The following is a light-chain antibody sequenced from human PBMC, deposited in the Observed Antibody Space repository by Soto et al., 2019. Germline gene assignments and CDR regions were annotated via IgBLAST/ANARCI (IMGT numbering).Light chain of an antibody. Sequence: DIVMTQSPLSLPVTPGETASISCRSSQSLLHSNGYNYLDWYLQNPGQSPQLLIYFGSNRASGVPYRFSGSGSGTDFTLNISRLEAEDVGLYYCKQAEQPPPRTFGGGTKVEIK. J-gene: IGKJ4*01. CDR3: KQAEQPPPRT. CDR1: QSLLHSNGYNY. CDR2: FGS. V-gene: IGKV2-28*01.